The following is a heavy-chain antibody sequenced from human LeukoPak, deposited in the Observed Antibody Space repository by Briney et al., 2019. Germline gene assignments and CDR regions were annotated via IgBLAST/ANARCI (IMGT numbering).Heavy chain of an antibody. D-gene: IGHD6-19*01. CDR1: GDSVSSYSAA. J-gene: IGHJ4*02. CDR3: ARSYSSGWDFDY. Sequence: ASQTLSLTRAISGDSVSSYSAAWNWIRQSPSRGLEWLGRTYYRSKWYNDYAVSVKGRITINPDTSKSQFSLRLTSVTPEDTAVYYCARSYSSGWDFDYWGQGTLVTVSS. V-gene: IGHV6-1*01. CDR2: TYYRSKWYN.